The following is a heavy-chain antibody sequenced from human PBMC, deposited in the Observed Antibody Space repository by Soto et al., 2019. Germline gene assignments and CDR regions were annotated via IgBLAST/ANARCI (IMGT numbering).Heavy chain of an antibody. CDR2: IYTSGST. D-gene: IGHD6-13*01. V-gene: IGHV4-4*07. J-gene: IGHJ6*02. CDR3: ARFGAAGTGARYYYGMDV. CDR1: GGSISSYY. Sequence: PSETLSLTCTVSGGSISSYYWSWIRQPAGKGLEWIGRIYTSGSTNYNPSLKSRVTMSVDTSKNQFSLKLSSVTAADPAVYYCARFGAAGTGARYYYGMDVWGQGTTVTVSS.